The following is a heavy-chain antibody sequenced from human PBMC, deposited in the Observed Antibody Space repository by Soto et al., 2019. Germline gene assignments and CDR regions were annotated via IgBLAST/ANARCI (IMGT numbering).Heavy chain of an antibody. CDR1: GFTFSSYG. CDR3: ARRAHYGGNSERQIDY. Sequence: GGSLRLSCAASGFTFSSYGMHWVRQAPGKVLVCVSLICYDGTNKYYADSVKGRFTISRDNSKSTLYLQMNSLRAEDTAVYYCARRAHYGGNSERQIDYWGQGTLVTVSS. CDR2: ICYDGTNK. D-gene: IGHD4-17*01. J-gene: IGHJ4*02. V-gene: IGHV3-33*01.